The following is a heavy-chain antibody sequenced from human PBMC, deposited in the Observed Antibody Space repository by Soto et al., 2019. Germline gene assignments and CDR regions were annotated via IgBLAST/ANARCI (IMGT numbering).Heavy chain of an antibody. D-gene: IGHD3-3*01. V-gene: IGHV4-59*08. J-gene: IGHJ6*03. CDR2: IYYSGST. CDR3: ARGSGTDYYVFWSGERNYYYYMDV. CDR1: GGSISSYY. Sequence: SETLSLTCTVSGGSISSYYWSWIRQPPGKGLEWIGYIYYSGSTNYNPSLKSRVTISVDTSKNQFSLKLSSVTAADTAVYYCARGSGTDYYVFWSGERNYYYYMDVWGKGTTVTVSS.